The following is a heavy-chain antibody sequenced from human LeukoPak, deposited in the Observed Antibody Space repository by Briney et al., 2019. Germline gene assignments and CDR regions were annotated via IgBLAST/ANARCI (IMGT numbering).Heavy chain of an antibody. J-gene: IGHJ4*02. V-gene: IGHV1-8*01. CDR2: INLNSGNT. D-gene: IGHD1-26*01. CDR3: ARVTGSIDY. Sequence: ASVKVSCKAPGYTFTSYDINWVRQATGQGLEWMGWINLNSGNTGYAQNFQGRLTVTRDTSINTAYMELSTLRSEDTAIYYCARVTGSIDYWGQGTLVTVSS. CDR1: GYTFTSYD.